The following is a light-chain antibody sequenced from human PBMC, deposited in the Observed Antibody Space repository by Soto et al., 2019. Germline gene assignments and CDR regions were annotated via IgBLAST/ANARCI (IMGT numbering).Light chain of an antibody. Sequence: ENVLTQSPGTLTLSTGERSALCLMASQSVGRDYLSCFQQKSGQTPRLVIYGASTRATGIPDRFSGSGSGTDFTLTISILEPEDFAIYYCQQYAASPITFGQGTRLEIK. V-gene: IGKV3-20*01. CDR2: GAS. J-gene: IGKJ5*01. CDR1: QSVGRDY. CDR3: QQYAASPIT.